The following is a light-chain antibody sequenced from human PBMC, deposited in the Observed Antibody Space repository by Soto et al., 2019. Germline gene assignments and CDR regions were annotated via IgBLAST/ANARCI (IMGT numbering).Light chain of an antibody. CDR1: ETVATN. CDR3: EQYFEWPPMT. V-gene: IGKV3-15*01. CDR2: GAS. Sequence: EVVMTQSPATLSVSPGERATLSCRASETVATNLAWYQQKPGQAPRLLIPGASTRAAGISDRFRGSGSGTEFTLPIGNLRSEDSAIYYGEQYFEWPPMTFGQGTKVEI. J-gene: IGKJ1*01.